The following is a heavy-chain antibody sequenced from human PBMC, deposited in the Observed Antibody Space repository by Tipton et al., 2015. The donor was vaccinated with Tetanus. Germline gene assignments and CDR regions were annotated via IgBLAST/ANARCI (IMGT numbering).Heavy chain of an antibody. D-gene: IGHD3-10*01. CDR1: GGTFSSYA. J-gene: IGHJ4*02. CDR2: IIPILGIA. Sequence: QSGAEVKKPGASVKVSCKASGGTFSSYAISWVRQAPGQGLEWMGRIIPILGIANYAQKFQGRVTITADKSTSTAYMELSSLRSEDTAVYYCARDAMVRGVIDGYYFDYWGQGTLATVSS. CDR3: ARDAMVRGVIDGYYFDY. V-gene: IGHV1-69*04.